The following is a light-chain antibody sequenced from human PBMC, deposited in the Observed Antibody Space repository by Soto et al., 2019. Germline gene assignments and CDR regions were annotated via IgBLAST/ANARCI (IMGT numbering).Light chain of an antibody. Sequence: EMVLTQSPGTLSLSPGERATLSCRASQSVSSSYLAWYQQKPGQAPRLRIYGASRRATGIPDRFSGSGSGTDFTLTISSLEPEEFAVYYCQQYGSSPYTFGEGTKLEIK. V-gene: IGKV3-20*01. CDR2: GAS. J-gene: IGKJ2*01. CDR1: QSVSSSY. CDR3: QQYGSSPYT.